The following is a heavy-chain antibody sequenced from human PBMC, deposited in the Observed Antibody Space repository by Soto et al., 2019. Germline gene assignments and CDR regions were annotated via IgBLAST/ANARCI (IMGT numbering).Heavy chain of an antibody. D-gene: IGHD2-2*01. CDR1: GYTFTSYA. CDR2: INAGNGNT. V-gene: IGHV1-3*05. J-gene: IGHJ4*02. CDR3: ASRPYCSSTSCYVRPLGY. Sequence: QVQLVQSGAEEKKPGASVKVSCKASGYTFTSYAMHWVRQAPGQRLEWMGWINAGNGNTKYSQKFQGRVTITRDTSASTAYMELSSLRSEDTAVYYCASRPYCSSTSCYVRPLGYWGQGTLVTVSS.